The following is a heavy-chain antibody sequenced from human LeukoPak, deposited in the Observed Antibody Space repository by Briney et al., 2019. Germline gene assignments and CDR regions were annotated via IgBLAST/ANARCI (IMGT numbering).Heavy chain of an antibody. J-gene: IGHJ4*02. CDR1: GFTFTSYA. V-gene: IGHV3-23*01. D-gene: IGHD1-26*01. CDR2: ISTSGGTT. CDR3: AKGGSYYDS. Sequence: PGGSLRLSCAASGFTFTSYAMSWVRQAPGKGLEWVSTISTSGGTTYYADSVKGRFTISRDNSKNTLYLQMNSLRAEDTAVYYCAKGGSYYDSWGQGTLVTVSS.